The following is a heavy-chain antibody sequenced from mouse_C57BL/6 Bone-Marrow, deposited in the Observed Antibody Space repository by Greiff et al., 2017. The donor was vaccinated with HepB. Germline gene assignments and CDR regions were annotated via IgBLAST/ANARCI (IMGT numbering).Heavy chain of an antibody. J-gene: IGHJ2*01. CDR3: ARWSFDY. CDR2: IDPSDSYT. CDR1: GYTFTSYW. Sequence: QVQLQQSGPELVKPGASVKLSCKASGYTFTSYWMHWVKQRPGQGLEWIGEIDPSDSYTNYNQKFKGKSTLTVDKSSSTAYMQLSSLTSEDSAVYYCARWSFDYWGQGTTLTVSS. V-gene: IGHV1-69*01.